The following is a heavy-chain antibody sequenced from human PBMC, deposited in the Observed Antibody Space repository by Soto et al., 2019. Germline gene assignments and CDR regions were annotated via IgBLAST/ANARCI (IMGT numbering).Heavy chain of an antibody. CDR1: GDTFSRNA. V-gene: IGHV1-69*01. CDR3: ARDRHDFGDHVRPPD. CDR2: IIPIFDSA. J-gene: IGHJ4*02. Sequence: QVQLVQSGAEVKKPGSSVKVSCKASGDTFSRNAFNWVRQAPGQGLEWVGRIIPIFDSAKYAQKFQGRVRITADESSSTAFMDLDSLTSDDTAIYYCARDRHDFGDHVRPPDWGQGTLVVVSS. D-gene: IGHD4-17*01.